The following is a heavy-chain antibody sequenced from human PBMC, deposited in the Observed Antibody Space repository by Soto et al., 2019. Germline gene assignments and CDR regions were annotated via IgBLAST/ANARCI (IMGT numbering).Heavy chain of an antibody. J-gene: IGHJ6*02. CDR3: ARETVRPPYYYYGMDV. CDR1: GSTFSSYS. D-gene: IGHD4-17*01. V-gene: IGHV3-21*01. CDR2: ISSSSSYI. Sequence: EVQLVESGGGLVKPGGSLRLSCAASGSTFSSYSMNWVRQAPGKGLEWVSSISSSSSYIYYADSVKGRFTISRDNAKNSLYLQMNSLRAEDTAVYYCARETVRPPYYYYGMDVWGQGTTVTVSS.